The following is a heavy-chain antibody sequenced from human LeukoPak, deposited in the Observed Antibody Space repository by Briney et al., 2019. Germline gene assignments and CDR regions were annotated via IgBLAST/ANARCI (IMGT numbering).Heavy chain of an antibody. CDR1: GYTFTSYG. Sequence: ASVKVSCKASGYTFTSYGISWVRQAPGQGLEWMGWISAYNGNTNYAQKLQGRVTMTTDTSTSTAYMELRSLRSDDTAVYYCARDRQLKIESGSLTPLGYWGQGTLVTVSS. CDR3: ARDRQLKIESGSLTPLGY. V-gene: IGHV1-18*01. J-gene: IGHJ4*02. D-gene: IGHD1-26*01. CDR2: ISAYNGNT.